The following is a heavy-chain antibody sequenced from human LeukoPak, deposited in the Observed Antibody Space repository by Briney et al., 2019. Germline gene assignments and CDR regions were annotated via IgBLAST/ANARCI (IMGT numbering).Heavy chain of an antibody. CDR1: GGSISSSTYY. CDR2: IYYSGST. V-gene: IGHV4-39*07. CDR3: AREGYSGYDPFDY. Sequence: PSETLSLTCTVSGGSISSSTYYWGWIRQPPGKGLEWIGSIYYSGSTYYNPSLKSRVTISVDTSKNQFSLKLSSVTAADTAVYYCAREGYSGYDPFDYWGQGTLVTVSS. D-gene: IGHD5-12*01. J-gene: IGHJ4*02.